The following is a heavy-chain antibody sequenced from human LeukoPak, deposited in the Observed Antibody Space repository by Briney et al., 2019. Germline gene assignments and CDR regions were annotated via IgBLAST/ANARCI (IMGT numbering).Heavy chain of an antibody. CDR3: AREVGSGSSAGY. CDR2: ISSIGGTT. D-gene: IGHD1-26*01. J-gene: IGHJ4*02. CDR1: GFTFSTYA. V-gene: IGHV3-64*01. Sequence: GGSLRLSCAASGFTFSTYALHWVRQVPGKGLEYVSAISSIGGTTYYANSVKGRFTISRDNAKNSLYLQMNSLRAEDTAVYYCAREVGSGSSAGYWGQGTLVTVSS.